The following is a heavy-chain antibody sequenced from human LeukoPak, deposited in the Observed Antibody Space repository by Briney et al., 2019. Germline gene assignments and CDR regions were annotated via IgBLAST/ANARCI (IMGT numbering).Heavy chain of an antibody. J-gene: IGHJ4*02. V-gene: IGHV3-21*01. CDR2: ISSSSSYI. CDR1: GLSFSSYD. Sequence: GGSLRLSCAASGLSFSSYDMVWVRQPPGKGLEWGSSISSSSSYIYYADSVKGRFTISRDNAKNSLYLQMNSLRAEDTAVYFCARDYGDLDYWGQGTLVTVSS. CDR3: ARDYGDLDY. D-gene: IGHD2-21*02.